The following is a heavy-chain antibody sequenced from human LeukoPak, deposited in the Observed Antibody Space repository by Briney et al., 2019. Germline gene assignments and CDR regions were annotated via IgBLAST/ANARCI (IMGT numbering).Heavy chain of an antibody. CDR3: ARSLEYCSSTSCYDYYFDY. Sequence: PSETLSLTCTVSGGSISSYYWSWVRQPPGKGLEWLGYIYYSGSTNYNPSLQSRLTISVDPSKNQFSLKLSSVTAADTAVYYCARSLEYCSSTSCYDYYFDYWGQGTLVTVSS. CDR2: IYYSGST. J-gene: IGHJ4*02. V-gene: IGHV4-59*08. CDR1: GGSISSYY. D-gene: IGHD2-2*01.